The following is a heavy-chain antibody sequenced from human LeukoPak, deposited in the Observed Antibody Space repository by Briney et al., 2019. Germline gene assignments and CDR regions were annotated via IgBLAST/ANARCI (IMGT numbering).Heavy chain of an antibody. D-gene: IGHD2-2*01. V-gene: IGHV4-34*01. CDR1: GGSFSGYY. Sequence: SETLSLTCAVYGGSFSGYYWSWIRQPPGKGLEWIGEINHSGSTNYNPSLKSRVTISVDTSKNQFSLKLSSVTAADTAVYYCARDRYCSSTSCYFSYYYGMDVWGQGTTVTVSS. CDR2: INHSGST. J-gene: IGHJ6*02. CDR3: ARDRYCSSTSCYFSYYYGMDV.